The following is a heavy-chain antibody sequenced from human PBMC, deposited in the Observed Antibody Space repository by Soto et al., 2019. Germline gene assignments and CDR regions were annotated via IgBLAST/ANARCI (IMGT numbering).Heavy chain of an antibody. D-gene: IGHD3-3*01. CDR3: AACRSKLEWLLYRYFDY. Sequence: ASVKVSCKASGYTFTSYAMHWVRQAPGQRLEWMGWINAGNGNTKYSQKFQGRVTMTKDTSTGTAYMELSSLRSEDTAVYYCAACRSKLEWLLYRYFDYWGQGTLVTVSS. J-gene: IGHJ4*02. CDR2: INAGNGNT. CDR1: GYTFTSYA. V-gene: IGHV1-3*01.